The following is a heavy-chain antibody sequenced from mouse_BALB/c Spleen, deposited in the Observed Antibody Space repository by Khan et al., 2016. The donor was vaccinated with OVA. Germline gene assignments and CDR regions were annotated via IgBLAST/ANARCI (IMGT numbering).Heavy chain of an antibody. CDR2: ISYSGNT. D-gene: IGHD1-1*01. V-gene: IGHV3-2*02. CDR1: GYSITSDYA. CDR3: ARVYGGDFDY. J-gene: IGHJ2*02. Sequence: EVQLVESGPGLVTPSQSLSLTCTVTGYSITSDYAWNWIRQFPGNKLEWMGFISYSGNTKYNPSLKSRFSITRDTSKNQFFLQLNSVTTEDTATYYCARVYGGDFDYWGQGTSLTVSS.